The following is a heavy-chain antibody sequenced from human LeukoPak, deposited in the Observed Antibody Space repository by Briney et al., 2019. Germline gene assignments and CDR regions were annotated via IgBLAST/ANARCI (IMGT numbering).Heavy chain of an antibody. CDR1: GFTFSSYG. Sequence: GRSLRLSCAASGFTFSSYGMHWVRQAPGKGLEWVAVISYDGSNKYYADSVKGRFTISRDSSKNTLYLQMNSLRAEDTAVYYCAKVWRQQLIDYWGQGTLVTVSS. D-gene: IGHD6-13*01. V-gene: IGHV3-30*18. CDR3: AKVWRQQLIDY. CDR2: ISYDGSNK. J-gene: IGHJ4*02.